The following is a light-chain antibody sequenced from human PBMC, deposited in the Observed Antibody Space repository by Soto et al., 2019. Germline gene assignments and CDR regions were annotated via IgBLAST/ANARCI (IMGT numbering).Light chain of an antibody. J-gene: IGKJ5*01. CDR3: QQRSNWLIT. CDR1: QSISSS. V-gene: IGKV3-11*01. Sequence: EIVLTQSPATLSLSPGERVTLSCRASQSISSSLGWYQQKPGQAPRLLIYDASNRATGIPARFSGSGSGTDFTLTISSLEPEDFAVYYCQQRSNWLITFGQGTRLEMK. CDR2: DAS.